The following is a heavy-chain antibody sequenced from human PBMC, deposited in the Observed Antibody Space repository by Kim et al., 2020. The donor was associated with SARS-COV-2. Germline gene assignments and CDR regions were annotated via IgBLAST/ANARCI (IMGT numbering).Heavy chain of an antibody. D-gene: IGHD3-22*01. V-gene: IGHV5-10-1*01. Sequence: GESLKISCKTFGYTFSNYWISWVRQVPGKGLEWMGRIDPSDSYTDYSPSLQGHVTISIDESIKTAYVQWSSLRASYTGIYYCTRHALPRDSSGYFYVWGQGTPVTVA. CDR1: GYTFSNYW. CDR2: IDPSDSYT. CDR3: TRHALPRDSSGYFYV. J-gene: IGHJ4*02.